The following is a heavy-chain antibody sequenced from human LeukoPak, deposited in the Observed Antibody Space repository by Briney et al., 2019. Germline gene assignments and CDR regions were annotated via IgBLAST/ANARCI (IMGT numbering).Heavy chain of an antibody. J-gene: IGHJ3*01. V-gene: IGHV4-61*02. CDR2: NHNSGST. CDR1: GGSINSGSYS. D-gene: IGHD3-22*01. CDR3: ARADRGGYVGNVVAFDF. Sequence: SQTLSLTCAVSGGSINSGSYSWTRIRQPAGKGLEWIGRNHNSGSTDYTPSLKRRVTTLKDTSKNQFFLKLPSVTAADTAVYYCARADRGGYVGNVVAFDFWGQGTMVTVSS.